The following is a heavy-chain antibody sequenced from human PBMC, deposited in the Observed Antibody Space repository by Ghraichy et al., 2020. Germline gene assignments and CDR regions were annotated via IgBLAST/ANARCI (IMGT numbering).Heavy chain of an antibody. CDR2: IRQDGSEK. CDR3: ARGSSGAHQDWFDP. CDR1: GFTFSNYW. V-gene: IGHV3-7*03. Sequence: GSLRLSCAASGFTFSNYWMSWARQAPGKGLEWVANIRQDGSEKHYVDSVEGRITISRDNAKNSLYLQMNSLRAEDTAVYYCARGSSGAHQDWFDPWGHGTLVTVSS. D-gene: IGHD6-19*01. J-gene: IGHJ5*02.